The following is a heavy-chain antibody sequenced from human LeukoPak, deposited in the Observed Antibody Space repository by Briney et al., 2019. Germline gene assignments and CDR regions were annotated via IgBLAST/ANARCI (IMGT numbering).Heavy chain of an antibody. CDR3: AKVIGTRTFEY. CDR1: GYSITSDYY. D-gene: IGHD1-7*01. CDR2: FYHGGST. V-gene: IGHV4-38-2*02. Sequence: SETLSLTCTVSGYSITSDYYWGWVRQPPGKGLEWIGSFYHGGSTYFNPSLRSRVTISIDTSKNQFSLKLSSVTAADTAVYYCAKVIGTRTFEYWGQGTLVTVSS. J-gene: IGHJ4*02.